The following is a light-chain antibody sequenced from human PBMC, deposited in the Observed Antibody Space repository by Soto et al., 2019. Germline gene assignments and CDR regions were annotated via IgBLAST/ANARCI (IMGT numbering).Light chain of an antibody. CDR1: TSNIGTFY. J-gene: IGLJ1*01. Sequence: QSVLAQPPAASGTPGQRVAISCSGSTSNIGTFYVYWYQQFPGTAPKLLIHSNNQRPSGVPDRFSGSKSGTSASLAISGLRSEDEAEYYCAAWDDIVTAPVFGHGTKVTVL. V-gene: IGLV1-47*02. CDR2: SNN. CDR3: AAWDDIVTAPV.